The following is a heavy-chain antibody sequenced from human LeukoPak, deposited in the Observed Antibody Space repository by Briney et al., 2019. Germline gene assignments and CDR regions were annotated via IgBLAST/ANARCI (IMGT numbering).Heavy chain of an antibody. Sequence: ASVKVSCEASGYTFTGYYMHWVRQAPGQGREWMGWINPNSGGTNYAQKFQGRVTMTRDTSISTAYMELSRLRSDDTAVYYCARDVDTAMVDVDYWGQGTLVTVSS. J-gene: IGHJ4*02. V-gene: IGHV1-2*02. CDR2: INPNSGGT. CDR3: ARDVDTAMVDVDY. D-gene: IGHD5-18*01. CDR1: GYTFTGYY.